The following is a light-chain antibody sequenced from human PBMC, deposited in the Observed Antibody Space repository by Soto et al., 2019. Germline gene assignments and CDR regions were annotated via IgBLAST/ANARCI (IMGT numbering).Light chain of an antibody. CDR1: SSDVGGYNY. Sequence: QSVLTQPASVSGSPGQSITISCTGTSSDVGGYNYVSWYQQHPGKAPKLMIYDVSNRPSGVSTRFSGSKSGNTASLTISGLQPEDEADYCCSSYTSSRTPYVFGTGTKLTVL. V-gene: IGLV2-14*01. CDR3: SSYTSSRTPYV. J-gene: IGLJ1*01. CDR2: DVS.